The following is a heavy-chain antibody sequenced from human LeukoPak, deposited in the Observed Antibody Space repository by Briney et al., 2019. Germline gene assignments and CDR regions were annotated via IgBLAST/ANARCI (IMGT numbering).Heavy chain of an antibody. CDR3: ARDWRDSSGKFPNDAFDI. Sequence: PGGSLRLSCAASGFTFSNNYMSWIRQAPGKGLEWVSYISSSGSIYYADSVKGRFTISRDNAKNSLYLQMNSLRAEDTAVYYCARDWRDSSGKFPNDAFDIWGQGTMVTVSS. CDR2: ISSSGSI. D-gene: IGHD3-22*01. J-gene: IGHJ3*02. CDR1: GFTFSNNY. V-gene: IGHV3-11*04.